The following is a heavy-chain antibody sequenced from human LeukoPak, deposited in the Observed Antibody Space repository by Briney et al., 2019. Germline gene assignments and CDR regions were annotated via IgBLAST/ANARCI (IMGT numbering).Heavy chain of an antibody. D-gene: IGHD1-26*01. CDR2: ISHDGKKK. CDR3: ARVLGAGTFDY. V-gene: IGHV3-30*04. J-gene: IGHJ4*02. Sequence: GGSLRLSCAVSGFNFSYFAMHWFRQAPGKGLEWVAVISHDGKKKYHADSVKGRFSIYRDDSKNTLYLQMNSLTAEDTAVYFCARVLGAGTFDYWGQGALVTVSS. CDR1: GFNFSYFA.